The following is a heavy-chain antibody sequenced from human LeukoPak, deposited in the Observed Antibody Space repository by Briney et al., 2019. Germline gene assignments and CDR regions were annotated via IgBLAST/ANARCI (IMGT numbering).Heavy chain of an antibody. D-gene: IGHD5-18*01. CDR1: GYTLTELS. J-gene: IGHJ4*02. CDR3: ARRGRYSYGDLGN. CDR2: IIPIFGTA. V-gene: IGHV1-69*13. Sequence: ASVKVSCKVSGYTLTELSMHWVRQAPGQGLEWMGGIIPIFGTANYAQKFQGRVTITADESTSTAYMELSSLRSEDTAVYYCARRGRYSYGDLGNWGQGTLVTVSS.